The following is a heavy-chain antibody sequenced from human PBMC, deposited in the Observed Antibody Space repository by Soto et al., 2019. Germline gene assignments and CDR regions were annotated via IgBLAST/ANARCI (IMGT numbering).Heavy chain of an antibody. CDR1: GGSISSYY. D-gene: IGHD3-22*01. J-gene: IGHJ6*02. V-gene: IGHV4-59*01. Sequence: SETLPLTCTVSGGSISSYYWSWIRQPPGKGLEWIGYIYYSGSTNYNPSLKSRVTISVDTSKNQFSLKLSSVTAADTAVYYCARELWYYYDSSGYYPSYYYYGMDVWGQGTTVTVSS. CDR2: IYYSGST. CDR3: ARELWYYYDSSGYYPSYYYYGMDV.